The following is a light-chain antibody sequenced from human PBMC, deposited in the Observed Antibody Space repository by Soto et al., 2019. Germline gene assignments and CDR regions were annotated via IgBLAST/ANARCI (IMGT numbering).Light chain of an antibody. Sequence: QSALTQPASVSGSPGQXXTISCTGTSSDVGGYNYVSWYQQHPGKAPKLIIYEVSNRPSGVSNRFSGSKSGNTASLTISGLQAEDEADYYCNSYTSKSTGVFGTGTKVTVL. CDR3: NSYTSKSTGV. V-gene: IGLV2-14*01. J-gene: IGLJ1*01. CDR2: EVS. CDR1: SSDVGGYNY.